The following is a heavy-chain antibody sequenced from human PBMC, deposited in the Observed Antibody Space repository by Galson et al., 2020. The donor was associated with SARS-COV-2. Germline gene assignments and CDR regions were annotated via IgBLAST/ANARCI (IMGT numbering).Heavy chain of an antibody. CDR3: ARRTVGASPNWFDP. V-gene: IGHV4-34*01. D-gene: IGHD1-26*01. CDR2: INRSGST. CDR1: GGSFSGYF. Sequence: SETLSLTCAVYGGSFSGYFWSWVRQPPGKGLEWIGEINRSGSTRYIPSLKSRLTISVDTSKNQFSLKLSSVTAADTAVYYCARRTVGASPNWFDPWGQGTLVTVSS. J-gene: IGHJ5*02.